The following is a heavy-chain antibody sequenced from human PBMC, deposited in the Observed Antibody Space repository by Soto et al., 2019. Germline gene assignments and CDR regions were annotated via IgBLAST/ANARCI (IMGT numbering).Heavy chain of an antibody. CDR1: GYTFTRYG. Sequence: QGHLVQSGAEVKKPGTSVKVSCKASGYTFTRYGISWVRQAPGQGLEWMGWISGYNGDTNYAQNLQDRVTMTIDTSTSTAYMELRSLTSDDTAVYYCAKTGQPPYYYYGLDVWGQGTTVTVSS. J-gene: IGHJ6*02. CDR2: ISGYNGDT. CDR3: AKTGQPPYYYYGLDV. D-gene: IGHD7-27*01. V-gene: IGHV1-18*01.